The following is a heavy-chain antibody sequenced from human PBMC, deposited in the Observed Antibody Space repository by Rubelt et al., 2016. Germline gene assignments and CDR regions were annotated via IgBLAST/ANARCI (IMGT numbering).Heavy chain of an antibody. V-gene: IGHV3-33*01. D-gene: IGHD3-16*01. J-gene: IGHJ6*02. CDR1: GFTFSNYG. CDR2: IWYDGGNK. Sequence: GRSLRLSCAASGFTFSNYGMHWVRQAPGKGLEWVAIIWYDGGNKYYADSVKGRFTISRDNAKNTLYLQMNSLRAEDTAVYYCARDFGNYYYYGMNVWGQGTTVTVSS. CDR3: ARDFGNYYYYGMNV.